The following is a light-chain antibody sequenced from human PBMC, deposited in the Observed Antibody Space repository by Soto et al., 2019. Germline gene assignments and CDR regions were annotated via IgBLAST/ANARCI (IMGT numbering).Light chain of an antibody. CDR3: QQVASDPRT. CDR2: ASS. Sequence: IQLTQSPSSLSASXXDRVPVTCGASQGIGPYLVGDQQKRGKAPTXXSYASSTLQTGGPSRFSGRGSGTYFSLTSSSLHPEDVATYSCQQVASDPRTFGQGTNVDIK. J-gene: IGKJ1*01. V-gene: IGKV1-9*01. CDR1: QGIGPY.